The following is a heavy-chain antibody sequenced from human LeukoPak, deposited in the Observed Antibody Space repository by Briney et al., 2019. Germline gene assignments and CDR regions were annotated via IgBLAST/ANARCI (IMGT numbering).Heavy chain of an antibody. Sequence: GGSLRLSCAASGCTFSDYTRNWVRQTPGKGLEWVSAIGAIGNTFYADSVSGRFTISRDNSNTAVHLQMNSLRADDTAIYYCAKQGPGAVAGSYDYWGQGTLVTVSS. CDR2: IGAIGNT. CDR1: GCTFSDYT. D-gene: IGHD6-19*01. V-gene: IGHV3-23*01. CDR3: AKQGPGAVAGSYDY. J-gene: IGHJ4*02.